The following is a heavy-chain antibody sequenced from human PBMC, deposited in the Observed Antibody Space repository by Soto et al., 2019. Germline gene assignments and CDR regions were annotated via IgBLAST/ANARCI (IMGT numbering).Heavy chain of an antibody. J-gene: IGHJ6*02. CDR2: ISWDGGST. V-gene: IGHV3-43*01. Sequence: ASVKVSCAASGFTFDDYTMHWVRQAPGKGLEWVSLISWDGGSTYYADSVKGRFTISRDNSKNSLYLQMNSLRTEDTALYYCVTLLGADFYGMDVWGQGTTVTVSS. CDR3: VTLLGADFYGMDV. D-gene: IGHD3-3*02. CDR1: GFTFDDYT.